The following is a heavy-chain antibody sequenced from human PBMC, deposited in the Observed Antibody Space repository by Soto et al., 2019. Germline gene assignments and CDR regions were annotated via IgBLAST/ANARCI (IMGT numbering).Heavy chain of an antibody. V-gene: IGHV3-48*02. CDR2: ISSSSSTI. Sequence: GESLKISCAASGFTFSSYSMNWVRQAPGKGLEWVSYISSSSSTIYYADSVKGRFTISRDNAKNSLYLQMNSLRDEDTAVYYCARGNWFDPWGQGTLVIVSS. CDR3: ARGNWFDP. CDR1: GFTFSSYS. J-gene: IGHJ5*02.